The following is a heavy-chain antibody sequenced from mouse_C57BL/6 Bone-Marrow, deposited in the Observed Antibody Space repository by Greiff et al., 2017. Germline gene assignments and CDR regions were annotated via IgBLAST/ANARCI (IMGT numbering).Heavy chain of an antibody. V-gene: IGHV14-2*01. CDR2: IDPEDGVT. D-gene: IGHD2-3*01. Sequence: VQLQQPGAELVKPGASVQLSCTASGSNINDYYMHWVKQRTELGLQWIGRIDPEDGVTKYAPKFLGKATLTADTASNTSYLPLSCLHSDVTAIYYCGGGYYPRYLDVWGTGTTVTGSS. J-gene: IGHJ1*03. CDR1: GSNINDYY. CDR3: GGGYYPRYLDV.